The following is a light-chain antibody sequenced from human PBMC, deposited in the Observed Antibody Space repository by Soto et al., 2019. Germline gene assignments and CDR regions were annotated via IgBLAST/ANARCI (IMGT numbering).Light chain of an antibody. Sequence: DIQMTQSPSTLSAYVGERVTITCRASQSISPWLALYQKKPGKAPNLLIYRASNFQTGAPSRFSGSGSGTDFNLTIFSQQPDDFATYYCQQYGDRPYIFGKGIKLEIK. CDR1: QSISPW. CDR3: QQYGDRPYI. CDR2: RAS. J-gene: IGKJ2*01. V-gene: IGKV1-5*03.